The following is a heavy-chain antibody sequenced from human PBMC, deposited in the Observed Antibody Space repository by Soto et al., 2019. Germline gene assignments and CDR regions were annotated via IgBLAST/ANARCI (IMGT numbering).Heavy chain of an antibody. CDR2: ISSSSSYI. V-gene: IGHV3-21*01. CDR1: GFTFSSYS. Sequence: EVQLVESGGGLVKPGGSLRLSCAASGFTFSSYSMNWVRQAPGKGLEWVSSISSSSSYIYYADSVKGRFTISIDNAKNSLYLQMNSLRAEDTAVYYCARVERAYCGGDCYDYWGQGTLVTVSS. D-gene: IGHD2-21*01. CDR3: ARVERAYCGGDCYDY. J-gene: IGHJ4*02.